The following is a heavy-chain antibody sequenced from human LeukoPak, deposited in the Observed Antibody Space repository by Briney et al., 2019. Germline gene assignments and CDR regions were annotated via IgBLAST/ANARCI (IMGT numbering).Heavy chain of an antibody. CDR2: INPSGGST. CDR1: GYTFTSYY. V-gene: IGHV1-46*01. CDR3: AREEVSSGWYLGYYFDY. D-gene: IGHD6-19*01. Sequence: ASVKVSCKASGYTFTSYYMHWVRQAPGQGLVWMGIINPSGGSTTYAQKFQGRVTMTRDTSISTAYMELSRLRSDDTAVYYCAREEVSSGWYLGYYFDYWGQGTLVTVSS. J-gene: IGHJ4*02.